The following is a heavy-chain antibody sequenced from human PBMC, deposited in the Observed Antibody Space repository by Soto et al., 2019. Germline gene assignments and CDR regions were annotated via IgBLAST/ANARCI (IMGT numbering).Heavy chain of an antibody. J-gene: IGHJ4*02. CDR1: GGSIRSNYYY. D-gene: IGHD1-26*01. V-gene: IGHV4-39*01. Sequence: SETLSLTCTVSGGSIRSNYYYWGWIRQSPGKGLEWIGTIYYTGSTYYNPSLKSRITISIDTSKNQFSLNLSSVTAADTGLYYCARVIRGALGPADYWGQGTLVTVSS. CDR2: IYYTGST. CDR3: ARVIRGALGPADY.